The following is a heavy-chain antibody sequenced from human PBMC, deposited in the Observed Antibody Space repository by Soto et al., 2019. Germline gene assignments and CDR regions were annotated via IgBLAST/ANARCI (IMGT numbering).Heavy chain of an antibody. J-gene: IGHJ4*02. CDR1: GFTFSSYG. CDR3: ARDFGATIFGVVAYYFDY. V-gene: IGHV3-33*01. Sequence: QVQLVESGGGVVQPGRSLRLSCAASGFTFSSYGMHWVRQAPGKGLEWVAVIWYDGSNKYYADSVKGRFTISRDNSKNTLYLQMNSLRAEDTAVYYCARDFGATIFGVVAYYFDYWGQGTLVTVSS. CDR2: IWYDGSNK. D-gene: IGHD3-3*01.